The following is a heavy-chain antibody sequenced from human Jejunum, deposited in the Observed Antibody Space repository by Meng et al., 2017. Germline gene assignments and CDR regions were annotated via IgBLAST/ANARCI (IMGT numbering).Heavy chain of an antibody. CDR2: VFYTGST. J-gene: IGHJ4*02. Sequence: QVQLQASGPGLVRPSETLSLTCTVSGVSVTSGHYYWCWVRQPPGQGLEWIGHVFYTGSTNYSPSFKSRVTISVHTSMNQFSLKLNSVTAADTAVYYCARGGWDFEYWGQGILVTVSS. CDR3: ARGGWDFEY. CDR1: GVSVTSGHYY. V-gene: IGHV4-61*01. D-gene: IGHD3-16*01.